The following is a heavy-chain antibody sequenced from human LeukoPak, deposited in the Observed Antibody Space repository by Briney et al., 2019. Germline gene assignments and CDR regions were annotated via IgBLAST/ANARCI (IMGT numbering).Heavy chain of an antibody. CDR2: IYRGGST. CDR3: ARGRRDYYDSSGAFDY. J-gene: IGHJ4*02. Sequence: GGSLRLSCAASGFTVSSNYMSWVRQAPGEGLEWVSVIYRGGSTYYADSVKGRFTISRDNSKNTLYLQMNSLRAEDTAVYYCARGRRDYYDSSGAFDYWGQGTLVTVSS. CDR1: GFTVSSNY. D-gene: IGHD3-22*01. V-gene: IGHV3-66*01.